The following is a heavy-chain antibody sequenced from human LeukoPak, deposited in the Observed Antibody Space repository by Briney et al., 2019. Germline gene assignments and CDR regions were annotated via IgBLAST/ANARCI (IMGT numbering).Heavy chain of an antibody. V-gene: IGHV3-30*03. CDR2: ISYDGSNK. J-gene: IGHJ6*02. D-gene: IGHD6-25*01. Sequence: GGSLRLSCAASGFTFSSYGMHWVRQAPGKGLEWVAVISYDGSNKYYADSVKGRFTISRDNSKNTLYLQMNSLRAEDTAVYYCARSSAQRYHYYGMDVWGQGTTVTVSS. CDR3: ARSSAQRYHYYGMDV. CDR1: GFTFSSYG.